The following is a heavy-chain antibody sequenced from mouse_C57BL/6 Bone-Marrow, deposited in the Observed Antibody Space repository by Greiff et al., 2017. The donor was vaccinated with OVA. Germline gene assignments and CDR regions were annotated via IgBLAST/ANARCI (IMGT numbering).Heavy chain of an antibody. Sequence: EVQLVESEGGLVQPGSSMKLSCTASGFTFSDYYMAWVRPVPEKGLEWVANINYDGIRTYYLDSLKSRFIISRDNAKNILYLQMSSLKSEDTATYYCESKIYYDYDEGWAMDYWGQGTSVTVSS. CDR3: ESKIYYDYDEGWAMDY. CDR2: INYDGIRT. V-gene: IGHV5-16*01. J-gene: IGHJ4*01. D-gene: IGHD2-4*01. CDR1: GFTFSDYY.